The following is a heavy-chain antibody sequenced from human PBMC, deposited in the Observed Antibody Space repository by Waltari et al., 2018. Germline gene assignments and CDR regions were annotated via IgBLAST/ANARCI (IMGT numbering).Heavy chain of an antibody. Sequence: QVQLVQSGAEVKKPGASVKVSCKASGYTFTGYYMHWVRQAPGQGLEWMGRSNPNSGGTNYAQKFQGRVTMTRETSISTAYMELSRLRSDDTAVYYWARPLRESRGNNWFDPWGQGTLVTVSS. V-gene: IGHV1-2*06. CDR1: GYTFTGYY. J-gene: IGHJ5*02. CDR3: ARPLRESRGNNWFDP. D-gene: IGHD3-22*01. CDR2: SNPNSGGT.